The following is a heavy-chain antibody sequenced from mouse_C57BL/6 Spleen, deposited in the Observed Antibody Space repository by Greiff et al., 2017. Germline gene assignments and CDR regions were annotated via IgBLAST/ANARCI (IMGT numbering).Heavy chain of an antibody. CDR3: ARGGENWGYYFDY. J-gene: IGHJ2*01. V-gene: IGHV1-80*01. CDR1: GYAFSSYW. CDR2: IYPGDGDT. D-gene: IGHD4-1*01. Sequence: VQLQQSGAELVKPGASVKISCKASGYAFSSYWMNWVKQRPGKGLEWIGQIYPGDGDTNYNGKFKGKATLTADKSSSTAYMQLSSLTSEDSAVDFCARGGENWGYYFDYWGQGTTLTVSS.